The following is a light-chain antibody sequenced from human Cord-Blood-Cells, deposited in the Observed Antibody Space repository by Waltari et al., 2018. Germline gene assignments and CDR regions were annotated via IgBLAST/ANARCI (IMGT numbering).Light chain of an antibody. CDR2: KDS. CDR3: QSADSSGTYPV. J-gene: IGLJ3*02. Sequence: SYELTQPPSVSVSPGQTARITCPGDASPKQYAYWYQQKPGQAPVLVIYKDSERPSGIPERFSGSSSGTTVTLTISGVQAEDEADYYCQSADSSGTYPVFGGGTKLTVL. V-gene: IGLV3-25*03. CDR1: ASPKQY.